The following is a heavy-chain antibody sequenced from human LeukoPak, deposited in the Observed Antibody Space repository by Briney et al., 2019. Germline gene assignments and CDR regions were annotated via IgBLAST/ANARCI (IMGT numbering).Heavy chain of an antibody. D-gene: IGHD1-1*01. V-gene: IGHV5-51*01. Sequence: GASLQISCKGSGYSFTSYWIGWVRQMPGKGLEWMGIIYPGDSDTRYSPSFQGQVTISADKSISTAYLQWSSLKASDTAMYYCARQEAAERGYYYYYGMDVWGQGTTVTVSS. CDR1: GYSFTSYW. J-gene: IGHJ6*02. CDR3: ARQEAAERGYYYYYGMDV. CDR2: IYPGDSDT.